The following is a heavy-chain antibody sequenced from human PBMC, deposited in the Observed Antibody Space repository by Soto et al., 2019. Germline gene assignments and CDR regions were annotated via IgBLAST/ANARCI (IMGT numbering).Heavy chain of an antibody. CDR1: GGSFSGYY. V-gene: IGHV4-34*01. J-gene: IGHJ5*02. Sequence: KPSETLSLTCAVYGGSFSGYYWSWIRQPPGKGLEWIGEINHSGSTNYNPSLKSRVTISVDTSKNQFSLKLSSVTAADTAVYYCARGGTYYYGSGSQQWFDPWGQGTLVTVSS. CDR2: INHSGST. CDR3: ARGGTYYYGSGSQQWFDP. D-gene: IGHD3-10*01.